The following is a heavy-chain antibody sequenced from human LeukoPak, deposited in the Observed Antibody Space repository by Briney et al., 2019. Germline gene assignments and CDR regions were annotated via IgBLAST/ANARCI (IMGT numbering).Heavy chain of an antibody. V-gene: IGHV3-48*01. CDR3: ARGDY. Sequence: GGSLRLSCAASGCTFSNYSMNWVRQAPGKGLEWVSYIIRSSSTIYYADSVKGRFTISRDNSKNTLYLQMNSLRAEDTAVYYCARGDYWGQGTLVTVTS. CDR1: GCTFSNYS. J-gene: IGHJ4*02. CDR2: IIRSSSTI.